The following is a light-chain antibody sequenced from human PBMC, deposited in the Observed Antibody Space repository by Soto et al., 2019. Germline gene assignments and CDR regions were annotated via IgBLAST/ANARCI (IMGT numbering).Light chain of an antibody. J-gene: IGLJ1*01. CDR3: AAWDDSLNNYV. V-gene: IGLV1-44*01. CDR2: TND. CDR1: KSNIGSNS. Sequence: QSVLTQPPSASGTPGQRVTISCSGSKSNIGSNSVNWYRQLPGTAPKLLIYTNDQRPSGVPDRLSGSKSGTSASLAISGLQSEDEADYYCAAWDDSLNNYVFGTGTKATVL.